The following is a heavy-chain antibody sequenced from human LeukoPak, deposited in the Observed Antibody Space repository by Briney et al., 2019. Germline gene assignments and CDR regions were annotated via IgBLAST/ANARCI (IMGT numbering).Heavy chain of an antibody. D-gene: IGHD5/OR15-5a*01. CDR2: ISSSSSYI. V-gene: IGHV3-21*04. CDR3: GRDDAPVYNYGIQY. J-gene: IGHJ4*02. CDR1: GFTFSSYS. Sequence: GGSLRLSCAASGFTFSSYSMNWVRQAPGKGLEWVSSISSSSSYIYYADSVKGRFTISRDNAKNTLYLEMSILRAEDTAVYFCGRDDAPVYNYGIQYWGQGTLVTVSS.